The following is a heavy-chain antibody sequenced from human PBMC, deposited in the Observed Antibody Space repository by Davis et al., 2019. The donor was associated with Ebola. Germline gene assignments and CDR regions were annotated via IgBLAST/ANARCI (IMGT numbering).Heavy chain of an antibody. CDR2: INHSGST. J-gene: IGHJ6*02. Sequence: MPSETLSLTCAVYGGSFSGYYWSWIRQSPGKGLEWIGEINHSGSTNYTPSLKSRVTISVDTSKNQFSLKVSSVTAADTAVYYCARSRDLYGMDVWGQGTTVTVSS. V-gene: IGHV4-34*01. CDR3: ARSRDLYGMDV. CDR1: GGSFSGYY.